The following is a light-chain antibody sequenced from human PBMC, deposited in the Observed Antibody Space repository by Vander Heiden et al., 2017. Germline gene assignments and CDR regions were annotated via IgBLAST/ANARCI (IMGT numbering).Light chain of an antibody. Sequence: DIQMTQSPSSLSASVGDSVTITCRASQRISGYVNWYQQRPGKAPKLLIYAASNLQSGVPSRFSGSGSGTDFTLIISSLQPEDFATYSCQQSYGTPWTFGQGTKVEIK. J-gene: IGKJ1*01. CDR2: AAS. CDR3: QQSYGTPWT. V-gene: IGKV1-39*01. CDR1: QRISGY.